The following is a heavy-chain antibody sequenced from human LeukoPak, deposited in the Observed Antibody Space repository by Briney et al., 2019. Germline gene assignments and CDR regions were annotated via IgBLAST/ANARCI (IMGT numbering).Heavy chain of an antibody. CDR2: INPNSGGT. D-gene: IGHD3-10*01. V-gene: IGHV1-2*02. Sequence: ASVKVSCKASGYTFTGYYMHWVRQAPGQGLEWMGWINPNSGGTNYAQKFQGRVTMTRDTSISTAYMELSRLRSDDTAVYYCARDYYGSGSYEFDYWGQGTLVTVPS. J-gene: IGHJ4*02. CDR1: GYTFTGYY. CDR3: ARDYYGSGSYEFDY.